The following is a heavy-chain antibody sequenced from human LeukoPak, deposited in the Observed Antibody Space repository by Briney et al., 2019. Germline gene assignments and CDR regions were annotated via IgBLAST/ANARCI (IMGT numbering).Heavy chain of an antibody. V-gene: IGHV4-59*01. CDR1: GGSFSGYY. Sequence: SETLSLTCAVYGGSFSGYYWSWIRQPPGKGLEWIGYIYYSGSTNYNPSLKSRVTISVDTSKNQFSLKLSSVTAADTAVYYCARVRDYYYIDVWGKGTTVTISS. CDR2: IYYSGST. CDR3: ARVRDYYYIDV. J-gene: IGHJ6*03.